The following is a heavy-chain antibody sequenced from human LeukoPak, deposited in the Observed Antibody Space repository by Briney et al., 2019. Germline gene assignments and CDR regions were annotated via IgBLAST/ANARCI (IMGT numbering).Heavy chain of an antibody. CDR1: EFTFSSYA. V-gene: IGHV3-23*01. D-gene: IGHD3-22*01. CDR2: ISGSGGST. Sequence: GGSLRLSCAASEFTFSSYAMSWVRQAPGKGLEWVSAISGSGGSTYYADSVKGRFTLSRDTSKNTLYLQMNSLRPEDTAVYYCVRQSCLSGSGCYLDFWGQGTLVTVSS. CDR3: VRQSCLSGSGCYLDF. J-gene: IGHJ4*02.